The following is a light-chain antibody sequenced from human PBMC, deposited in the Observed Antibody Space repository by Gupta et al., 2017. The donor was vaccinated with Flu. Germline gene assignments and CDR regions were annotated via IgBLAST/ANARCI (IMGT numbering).Light chain of an antibody. CDR1: GTSNY. CDR2: EVM. CDR3: GTFQFTICLL. J-gene: IGLJ2*01. V-gene: IGLV2-14*01. Sequence: PGKSITISFTGIGTSNYVSCYQQPPAKAHQLIIYEVMYWPTGISDRFSGSKYADRASLTISGRRTEVEGEYYCGTFQFTICLLFGGGTTLTVL.